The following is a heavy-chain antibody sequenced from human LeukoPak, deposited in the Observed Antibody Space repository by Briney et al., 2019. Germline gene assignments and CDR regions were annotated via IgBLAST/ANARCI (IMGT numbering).Heavy chain of an antibody. V-gene: IGHV4-39*01. CDR3: ANTYGGNPIGY. D-gene: IGHD4-23*01. CDR2: IYYSGST. Sequence: KPSETLSLTCTVSGGSISSSSYYWGWIRQPPGKGREWIGSIYYSGSTYYNPSLKSRVTISVDTSKNQFSLKLSSVTAADTAVYYCANTYGGNPIGYWGQGTLVTVSS. J-gene: IGHJ4*02. CDR1: GGSISSSSYY.